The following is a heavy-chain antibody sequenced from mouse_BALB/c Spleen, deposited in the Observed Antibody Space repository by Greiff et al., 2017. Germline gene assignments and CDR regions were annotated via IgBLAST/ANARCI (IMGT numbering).Heavy chain of an antibody. Sequence: QVQLQQSGAELVKPGASVKLSCKASGYTFTSYWMHWVKQRPGQGLEWIGEINPSNGRTNYNEKFKSKATLTVDKSSSTAYMQLSSLTSEDSAVYYCARRRYDNFDYWGQGTTLTVSS. V-gene: IGHV1S81*02. CDR3: ARRRYDNFDY. D-gene: IGHD2-14*01. J-gene: IGHJ2*01. CDR2: INPSNGRT. CDR1: GYTFTSYW.